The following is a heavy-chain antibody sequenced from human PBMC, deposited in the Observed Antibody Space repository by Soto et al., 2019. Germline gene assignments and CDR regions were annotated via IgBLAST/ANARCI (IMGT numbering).Heavy chain of an antibody. D-gene: IGHD5-18*01. V-gene: IGHV3-23*01. J-gene: IGHJ5*02. Sequence: EVQLLESGGGLVQPGGSLRLSCAASGFTFSSYAMSWVRQAPGKGLEWVSGISGSGGSTYYADSVKGRFTFSRDNSKNTLYLQMKSLRAEDTAVYYCAKVMVKNWFDPWGQGTLVTVSS. CDR3: AKVMVKNWFDP. CDR1: GFTFSSYA. CDR2: ISGSGGST.